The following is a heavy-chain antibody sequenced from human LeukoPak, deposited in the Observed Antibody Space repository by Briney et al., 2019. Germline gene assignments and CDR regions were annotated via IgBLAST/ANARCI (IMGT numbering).Heavy chain of an antibody. Sequence: GGSLRLSRAASGFTFSSYAMSWIRQAPGKGVEWVSSISGSAISSYYADSVKGRFTISRDNSRNTLYLQMNSLRAEDTALFYCAKGDNNILTGYYNSFDSWGQGTLVTVSS. D-gene: IGHD3-9*01. CDR3: AKGDNNILTGYYNSFDS. CDR2: ISGSAISS. CDR1: GFTFSSYA. J-gene: IGHJ4*02. V-gene: IGHV3-23*01.